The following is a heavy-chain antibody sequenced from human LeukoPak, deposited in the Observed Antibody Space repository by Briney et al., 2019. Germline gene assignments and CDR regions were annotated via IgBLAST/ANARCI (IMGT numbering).Heavy chain of an antibody. J-gene: IGHJ4*02. D-gene: IGHD4-17*01. V-gene: IGHV3-23*01. Sequence: GGSLRLSCAASGFTFSSYAMSWVRQAPGKGLEWVSAISGSGGGTYYADSVKGRFTISRDNSKNTLYLQMNSLRAEDTAVYYCAKGRRKTTVTTGFDYWGQGTLVTVSS. CDR3: AKGRRKTTVTTGFDY. CDR2: ISGSGGGT. CDR1: GFTFSSYA.